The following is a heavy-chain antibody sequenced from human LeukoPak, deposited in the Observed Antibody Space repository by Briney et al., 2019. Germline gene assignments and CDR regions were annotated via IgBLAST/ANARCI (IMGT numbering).Heavy chain of an antibody. V-gene: IGHV1-2*02. CDR3: ARDGVYSSSWYVDY. Sequence: GSVKVSCKASGYTFTDAYLHWMRRAPGQGLEWMGWINPKSGGTKYAQKFQGRVTMTRDTSISTAYMELSGLRSDDTAVYYCARDGVYSSSWYVDYWGQGTLVTVSS. CDR1: GYTFTDAY. CDR2: INPKSGGT. D-gene: IGHD6-13*01. J-gene: IGHJ4*02.